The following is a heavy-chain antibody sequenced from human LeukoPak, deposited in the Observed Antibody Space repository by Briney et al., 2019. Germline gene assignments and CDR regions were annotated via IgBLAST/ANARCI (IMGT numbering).Heavy chain of an antibody. CDR1: GXTFSRYW. J-gene: IGHJ3*01. CDR2: IKQDGSEK. Sequence: GGSLRLSCAASGXTFSRYWMSWVRQAPGKGLEWVANIKQDGSEKYYVDSVEGRFTISRDNAKNSVYLQMNSLRDEDTAVYYCALLKGGDFWGQGTRVTVSS. V-gene: IGHV3-7*02. CDR3: ALLKGGDF.